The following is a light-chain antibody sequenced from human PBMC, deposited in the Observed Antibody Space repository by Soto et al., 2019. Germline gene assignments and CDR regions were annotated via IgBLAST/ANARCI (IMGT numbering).Light chain of an antibody. CDR1: QSVSSSY. CDR2: GAS. CDR3: QQYGSSPPIT. Sequence: EIVLTQSPGTLSLSPGERATLSCRASQSVSSSYLAWYQQKPGQAPRLLIYGASSRATGIPDRFSGSGSGTDLTLNISRLEPADFAVYYCQQYGSSPPITFGQGTRLEIK. J-gene: IGKJ5*01. V-gene: IGKV3-20*01.